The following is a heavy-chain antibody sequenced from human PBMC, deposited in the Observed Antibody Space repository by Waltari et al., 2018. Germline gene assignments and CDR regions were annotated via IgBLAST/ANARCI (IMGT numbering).Heavy chain of an antibody. CDR3: ARGVGNRFDP. CDR2: VNPSSGAT. Sequence: QVQLVQSGAEVKKPGASMKVTCTSSGYTFTGYYIHWVRLAPGQGLEWMGGVNPSSGATNLAQKFQGRVAMTRDTSNNTAYMELSRLKSDDMALYYCARGVGNRFDPWGQGTLVTVSS. V-gene: IGHV1-2*02. CDR1: GYTFTGYY. J-gene: IGHJ5*02.